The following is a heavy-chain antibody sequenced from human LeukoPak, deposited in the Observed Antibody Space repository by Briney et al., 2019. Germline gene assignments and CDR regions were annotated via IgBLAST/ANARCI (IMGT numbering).Heavy chain of an antibody. Sequence: PGGSLRLSCAASGFTFSSYGMHWVRQAPGKGLEWVAVIWYDGTNKYYADSVKGRFTISRDSSKNTLYLQMNSLRAEDTALYYCARAAYDSSDYLTLWGQGTLVTVSS. D-gene: IGHD3-22*01. CDR1: GFTFSSYG. J-gene: IGHJ4*02. CDR2: IWYDGTNK. CDR3: ARAAYDSSDYLTL. V-gene: IGHV3-33*01.